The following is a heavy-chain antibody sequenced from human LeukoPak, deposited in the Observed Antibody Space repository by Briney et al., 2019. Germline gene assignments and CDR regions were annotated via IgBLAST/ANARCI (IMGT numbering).Heavy chain of an antibody. Sequence: GGSLRLSCAASGFTFSSYGMHWVRQAPGKGLEWVAVISYDGSNKYYADSVKGRFTISRDNSKNRLYLQMNSLRAEDTAVYYCAKFQDTFHYYYGMDVWGKGTTVTVSS. V-gene: IGHV3-30*18. J-gene: IGHJ6*04. CDR1: GFTFSSYG. D-gene: IGHD2-15*01. CDR2: ISYDGSNK. CDR3: AKFQDTFHYYYGMDV.